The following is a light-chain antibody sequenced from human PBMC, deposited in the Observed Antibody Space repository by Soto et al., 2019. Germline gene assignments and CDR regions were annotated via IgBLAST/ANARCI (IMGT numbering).Light chain of an antibody. CDR1: QSISNW. CDR2: GAS. V-gene: IGKV1-5*01. Sequence: TLSASIGDRVTITCRVSQSISNWLAWLQQKPGKAPRVLISGASNLQSGVPSRFSGSGSGTDFTLTISSLHSEEFASHFWQQTFESPPWT. CDR3: QQTFESPPWT. J-gene: IGKJ1*01.